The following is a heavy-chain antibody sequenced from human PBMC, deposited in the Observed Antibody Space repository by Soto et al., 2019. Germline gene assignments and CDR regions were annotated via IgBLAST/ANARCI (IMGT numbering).Heavy chain of an antibody. Sequence: SETLSLTCAVYGGSFSGYYWSWIRQPPGKGLEWIGEINHSGSTNYNPSLKSRVTISVDTSKNQFSLKLSSVTAADTAVYYCASRPYCSGGSCYPRPNEYYYGMDVWGQGTTVTVSS. V-gene: IGHV4-34*01. CDR1: GGSFSGYY. D-gene: IGHD2-15*01. J-gene: IGHJ6*02. CDR3: ASRPYCSGGSCYPRPNEYYYGMDV. CDR2: INHSGST.